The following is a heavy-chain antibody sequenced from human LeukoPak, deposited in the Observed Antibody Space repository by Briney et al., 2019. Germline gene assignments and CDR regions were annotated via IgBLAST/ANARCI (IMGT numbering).Heavy chain of an antibody. CDR2: ISGSGGST. CDR1: GFTFSSYA. D-gene: IGHD2-21*01. CDR3: AKAPPSTGED. V-gene: IGHV3-23*01. Sequence: GGSLRLSCAASGFTFSSYARSWVRQAPGKGLEWVSAISGSGGSTYYADPVKGRFTISRENSKHTLYLQMHSLRAEDTAVYYRAKAPPSTGEDWGQGTLVTVSS. J-gene: IGHJ4*02.